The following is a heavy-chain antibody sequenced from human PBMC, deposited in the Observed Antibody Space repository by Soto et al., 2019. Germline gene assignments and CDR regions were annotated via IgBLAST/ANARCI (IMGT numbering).Heavy chain of an antibody. V-gene: IGHV4-59*01. CDR1: GGSISSYF. CDR3: ARDWPQGTRNNWFDP. CDR2: IYYSGST. D-gene: IGHD1-1*01. Sequence: SGTLSLTCTVSGGSISSYFWSWIWQPQGKGLEWIGYIYYSGSTNYNPSLKSRVTISVDTSKNQFSLKLSSVTAADTAVYYCARDWPQGTRNNWFDPWGQGTLVTVSS. J-gene: IGHJ5*02.